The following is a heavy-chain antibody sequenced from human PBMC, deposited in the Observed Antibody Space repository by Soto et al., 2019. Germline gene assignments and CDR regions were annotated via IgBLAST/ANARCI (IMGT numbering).Heavy chain of an antibody. CDR2: ISSYNGNT. Sequence: ASVKVSCRASGYTFTSYGISWVRQAPGQGLEWMGWISSYNGNTNYAQKVQGRVTMATDSSTSTTYMELRSLRSDDTGVYYCARGPRYCSSTSCFSGVTWFDPWGQGTLVTVSS. V-gene: IGHV1-18*04. CDR1: GYTFTSYG. D-gene: IGHD2-2*01. CDR3: ARGPRYCSSTSCFSGVTWFDP. J-gene: IGHJ5*02.